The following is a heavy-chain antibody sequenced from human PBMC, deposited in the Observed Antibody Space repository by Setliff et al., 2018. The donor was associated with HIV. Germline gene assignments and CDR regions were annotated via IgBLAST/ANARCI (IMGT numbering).Heavy chain of an antibody. V-gene: IGHV3-48*01. CDR1: GFTVSSNY. D-gene: IGHD4-17*01. Sequence: GGSLRLSCAASGFTVSSNYMSWVRQAPGKVLEWVSYISGLGGGTIYYADSVRGLFTISRDDAEKSVYLQMNGLRAEDTAVYYCARGPTTVTNYYYYYMDVWGKGTTVTVSS. CDR3: ARGPTTVTNYYYYYMDV. J-gene: IGHJ6*03. CDR2: ISGLGGGTI.